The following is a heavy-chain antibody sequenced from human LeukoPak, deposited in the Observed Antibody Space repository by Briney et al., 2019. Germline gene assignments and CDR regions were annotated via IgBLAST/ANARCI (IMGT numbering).Heavy chain of an antibody. J-gene: IGHJ3*02. V-gene: IGHV3-48*03. Sequence: GGSLRLSCAASGFTFSSYEMNWVRQAPGKGLEWVSYISSSGSTIYYADSVRGRFTISRDNAKNSLYLQMNSLRAEDTAVYYCARPTGRSSNAFDIWGQGTMVTVSS. CDR3: ARPTGRSSNAFDI. D-gene: IGHD1-26*01. CDR1: GFTFSSYE. CDR2: ISSSGSTI.